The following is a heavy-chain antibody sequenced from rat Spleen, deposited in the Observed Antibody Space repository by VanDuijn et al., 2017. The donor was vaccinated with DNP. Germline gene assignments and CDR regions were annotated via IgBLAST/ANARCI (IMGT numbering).Heavy chain of an antibody. D-gene: IGHD1-2*01. CDR3: ARYYSSYYVMDA. V-gene: IGHV4-2*01. J-gene: IGHJ4*01. CDR2: INKDSSTI. Sequence: EVKLVESGGGLVQPGSSLKLSCEASGFNFNDYWMGWVRQAPGKGLEWIGQINKDSSTINYSPSLKDKLTISRDSAQNTLCLQMNKLISEDTAIYYCARYYSSYYVMDAWGQGASVTVSS. CDR1: GFNFNDYW.